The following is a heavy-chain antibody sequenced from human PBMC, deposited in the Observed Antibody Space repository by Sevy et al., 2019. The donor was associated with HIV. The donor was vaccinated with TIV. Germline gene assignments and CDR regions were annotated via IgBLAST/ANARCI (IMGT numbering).Heavy chain of an antibody. J-gene: IGHJ4*02. CDR3: VRENEGGTAAAGGAFDY. CDR2: IRQDGSEK. V-gene: IGHV3-7*03. CDR1: EFTFSGYW. Sequence: GGSLRLSCAASEFTFSGYWMNWVRQAPGKGLEWVANIRQDGSEKYYVDSVKGRFTISRDNAKNSLFLQMNSRTADDTAGDYCVRENEGGTAAAGGAFDYWGQGTLVTVSS. D-gene: IGHD6-13*01.